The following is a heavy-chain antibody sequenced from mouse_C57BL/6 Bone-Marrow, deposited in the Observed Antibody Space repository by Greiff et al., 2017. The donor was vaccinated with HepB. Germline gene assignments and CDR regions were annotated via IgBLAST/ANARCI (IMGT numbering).Heavy chain of an antibody. D-gene: IGHD1-1*01. J-gene: IGHJ3*01. CDR2: IYPGDGDT. CDR3: ARLGDYYGSSPFAY. Sequence: QVQLQQSGPELVKPGASVKISCKASGYAFSSSWMNWVKQRPGKGLEWIGRIYPGDGDTNYNGKFKGKATLTADKSSSTAYMQLSSLTSEDSAVYFCARLGDYYGSSPFAYWGQGTLVTVSA. V-gene: IGHV1-82*01. CDR1: GYAFSSSW.